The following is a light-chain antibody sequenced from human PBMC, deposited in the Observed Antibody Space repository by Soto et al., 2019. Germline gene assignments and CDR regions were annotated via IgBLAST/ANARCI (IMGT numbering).Light chain of an antibody. CDR2: GAS. V-gene: IGKV3-15*01. Sequence: ELVMTQSPASLTLSXAERATLTXXASQSVSSNLAWYQQKPGQAPRLLIYGASTRATGIPARFSGSGSGAEFTLTISSLRSEDFAVYYCQQYNNWPRTFGQGTKVDTK. CDR1: QSVSSN. CDR3: QQYNNWPRT. J-gene: IGKJ1*01.